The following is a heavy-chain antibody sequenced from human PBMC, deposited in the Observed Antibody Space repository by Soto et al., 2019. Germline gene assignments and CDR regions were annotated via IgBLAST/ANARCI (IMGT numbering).Heavy chain of an antibody. CDR2: KYYSGTT. D-gene: IGHD3-22*01. CDR1: GDSVSSSTYY. J-gene: IGHJ4*02. CDR3: ASSSGYSGYGPLDS. Sequence: SETLSLTCSVSGDSVSSSTYYWSWIRQYPGEGLEWIGHKYYSGTTHYNPYLKSRITISVDTSKNQVSLKLRSVTAADTAIYYCASSSGYSGYGPLDSWGQGTLVTVSS. V-gene: IGHV4-31*03.